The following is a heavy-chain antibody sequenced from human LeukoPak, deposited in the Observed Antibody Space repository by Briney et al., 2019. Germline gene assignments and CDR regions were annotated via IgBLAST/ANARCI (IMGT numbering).Heavy chain of an antibody. J-gene: IGHJ6*03. CDR1: GGSISSSSYY. CDR2: IYYSGST. Sequence: SETLSLTCTVSGGSISSSSYYWGWIRQPPGKGLEWIGSIYYSGSTYYNPSLKSRVTISVDTSKNQFSLKLSSVTAADTAVYYCARDRGATYSSSSDYYMDVWGKGTTVTVSS. D-gene: IGHD6-6*01. V-gene: IGHV4-39*07. CDR3: ARDRGATYSSSSDYYMDV.